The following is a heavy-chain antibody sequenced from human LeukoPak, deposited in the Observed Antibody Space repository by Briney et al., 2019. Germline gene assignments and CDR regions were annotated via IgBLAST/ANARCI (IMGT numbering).Heavy chain of an antibody. CDR3: AKAGGGYSSSWYSNPGY. V-gene: IGHV1-69*01. CDR2: IIPIFGTA. D-gene: IGHD6-13*01. Sequence: SVKVSCKASGGTFSSYAISWVRQAPGQGLEWMGGIIPIFGTANYAQKFQGRVTITADESTSTAYMELNSLRAEDTAVYYCAKAGGGYSSSWYSNPGYWGQGTLVTVSS. CDR1: GGTFSSYA. J-gene: IGHJ4*02.